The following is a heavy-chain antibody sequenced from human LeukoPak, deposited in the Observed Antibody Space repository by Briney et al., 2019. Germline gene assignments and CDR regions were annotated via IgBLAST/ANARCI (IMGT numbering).Heavy chain of an antibody. CDR1: GSSIISASYY. Sequence: SETLSLTCTVSGSSIISASYYWGWIRQSPGGGLEWLGSIYYVGQTDYKSSLKSRLTMSVDTSRNQFSLKLNSVTAADTAVYYCARARGAYGSGSYYYYYYYMDVWGKGTTVTVSS. CDR3: ARARGAYGSGSYYYYYYYMDV. CDR2: IYYVGQT. V-gene: IGHV4-39*01. J-gene: IGHJ6*03. D-gene: IGHD3-10*01.